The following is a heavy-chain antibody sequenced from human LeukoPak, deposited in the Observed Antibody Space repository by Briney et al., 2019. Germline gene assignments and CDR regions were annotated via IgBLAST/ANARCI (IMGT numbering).Heavy chain of an antibody. Sequence: PSETLSLTCAVYGGSFSGYYWSWIRQPPGKGLEWIGEINHSGSTNYNPSLKSRVTISVDTSKNQFSLKLSSVTAADTAVYYCAASYSSSSPPDYWGQGTLVTVSS. CDR2: INHSGST. CDR3: AASYSSSSPPDY. D-gene: IGHD6-6*01. J-gene: IGHJ4*02. V-gene: IGHV4-34*01. CDR1: GGSFSGYY.